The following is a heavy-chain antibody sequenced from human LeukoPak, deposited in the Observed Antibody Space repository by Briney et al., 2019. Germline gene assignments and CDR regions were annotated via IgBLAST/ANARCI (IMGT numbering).Heavy chain of an antibody. CDR3: ARVPRETALVDY. V-gene: IGHV1-2*06. CDR2: INPNSGGT. CDR1: GYTFTGYY. Sequence: EASVKVSCKASGYTFTGYYMHWVRQAPGQGLEWMGRINPNSGGTNYAQKFQGRVTMTRDTSISTAYMELSRLRSDDTAVYYCARVPRETALVDYWGQGTLVTASS. J-gene: IGHJ4*02. D-gene: IGHD5-18*01.